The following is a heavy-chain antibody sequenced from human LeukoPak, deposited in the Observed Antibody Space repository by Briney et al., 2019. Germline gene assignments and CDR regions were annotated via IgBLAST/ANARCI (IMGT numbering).Heavy chain of an antibody. CDR1: GGSINNNNW. CDR2: IYHTGNT. J-gene: IGHJ4*02. D-gene: IGHD3-3*01. CDR3: ARGLYDYYFDY. V-gene: IGHV4-4*02. Sequence: PSETLSLTYGVSGGSINNNNWWSWVRQPPGKGLEWIGEIYHTGNTNFNPSLKSRVTMTLDKSKEQISLKLKSVTAADTAVYYCARGLYDYYFDYWGQGTLVTVSS.